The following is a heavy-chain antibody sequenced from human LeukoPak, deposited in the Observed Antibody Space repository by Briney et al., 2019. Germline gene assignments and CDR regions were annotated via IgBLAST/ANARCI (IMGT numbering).Heavy chain of an antibody. CDR1: GGSISSSNR. V-gene: IGHV4-4*02. J-gene: IGHJ4*02. D-gene: IGHD6-19*01. CDR2: IYHSGST. CDR3: ASRQGQWLAFDY. Sequence: SETLSLTCAVSGGSISSSNRWSWVRQPPGKGLEWIGEIYHSGSTNYNPSLKSRVTISVDKSKNQFSLKLSSVTAADTAVYYCASRQGQWLAFDYWGQGTLVTDSS.